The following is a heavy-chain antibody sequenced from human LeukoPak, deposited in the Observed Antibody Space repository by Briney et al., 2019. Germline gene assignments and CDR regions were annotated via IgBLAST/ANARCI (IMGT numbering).Heavy chain of an antibody. J-gene: IGHJ6*03. CDR1: GGSISSGSYY. D-gene: IGHD2-21*01. V-gene: IGHV4-61*02. CDR2: IYTSGST. Sequence: SQTLSLTCTVSGGSISSGSYYWSWIRQPAGKGLEWIGRIYTSGSTNYNPSLKSRVTISVDTSKNQFSLKLSSVTAADTAVYYCARTAVIPPPYYYYYYMDVWGKGTTVTASS. CDR3: ARTAVIPPPYYYYYYMDV.